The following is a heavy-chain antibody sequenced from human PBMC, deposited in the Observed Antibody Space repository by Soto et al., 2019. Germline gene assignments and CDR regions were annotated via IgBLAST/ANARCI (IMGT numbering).Heavy chain of an antibody. V-gene: IGHV3-74*01. Sequence: EVQLVQSGGGSVQPGGSLRLSCAASGFTFTNYWMHWVRQVPGKGLAWVSRIDGVGTGTSYSDSVRGRFTISRDNAENMLYLQINSLRAEDTAVYYCTTGFEYWGQGTLVTVSS. CDR1: GFTFTNYW. CDR2: IDGVGTGT. CDR3: TTGFEY. J-gene: IGHJ4*02.